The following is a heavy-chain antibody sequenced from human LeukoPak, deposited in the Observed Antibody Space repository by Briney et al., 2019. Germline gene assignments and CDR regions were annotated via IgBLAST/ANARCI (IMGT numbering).Heavy chain of an antibody. CDR2: ISGSGGST. CDR3: AKGILVPAANRGFDY. CDR1: GFTFSSYA. Sequence: PGGSLRLSCAASGFTFSSYAMSWVRQAPGKGLEWVSAISGSGGSTYYADFVKGRFTISRDNSKNTLYLQMNSLRAEDTAVYYCAKGILVPAANRGFDYWGQGTLVTVSS. D-gene: IGHD2-2*01. J-gene: IGHJ4*02. V-gene: IGHV3-23*01.